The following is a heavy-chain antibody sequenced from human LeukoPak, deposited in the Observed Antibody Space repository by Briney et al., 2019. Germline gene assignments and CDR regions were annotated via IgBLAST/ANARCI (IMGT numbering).Heavy chain of an antibody. V-gene: IGHV3-23*01. D-gene: IGHD6-6*01. CDR3: AQDIAARDY. CDR1: GFTFRSYA. CDR2: ISRSGGTT. Sequence: GGSLRLSCAASGFTFRSYAMNWVRQAPGKGLEWVSGISRSGGTTFYADSVKGRFTISRDNSQSTVSLQMNSLRAEDTAMYYCAQDIAARDYWGRGTLVTVSS. J-gene: IGHJ4*02.